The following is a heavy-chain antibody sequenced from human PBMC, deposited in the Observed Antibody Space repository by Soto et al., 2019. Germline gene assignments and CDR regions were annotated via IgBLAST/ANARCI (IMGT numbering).Heavy chain of an antibody. D-gene: IGHD3-22*01. CDR2: IIPIFGTA. V-gene: IGHV1-69*13. Sequence: SVKVSCKASGGTFSSYAISWVRQAPGQGLERMGGIIPIFGTANYAQKFQGRVTITADESTSTAYMELSSLRSEDTAVYYCARLYYYDSSGYRMANDAFDIWGQGTMVTVSS. J-gene: IGHJ3*02. CDR3: ARLYYYDSSGYRMANDAFDI. CDR1: GGTFSSYA.